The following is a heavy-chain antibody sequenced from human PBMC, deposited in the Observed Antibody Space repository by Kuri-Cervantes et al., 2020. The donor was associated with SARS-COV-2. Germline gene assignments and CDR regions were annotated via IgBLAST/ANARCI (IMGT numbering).Heavy chain of an antibody. V-gene: IGHV4-59*12. CDR3: ARESTYTFDI. CDR1: GGPISSYY. CDR2: IFHDGST. Sequence: ESLKISCTVSGGPISSYYWSWVRQPPGKGLQWIGEIFHDGSTKFNPSLSLKGRVTMSLDKSKNQFSLNLTSVTAADTAVYYCARESTYTFDIWGQGTLVTVSS. D-gene: IGHD2-2*02. J-gene: IGHJ3*02.